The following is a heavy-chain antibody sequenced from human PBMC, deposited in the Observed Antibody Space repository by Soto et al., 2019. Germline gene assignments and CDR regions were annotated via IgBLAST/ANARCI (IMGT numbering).Heavy chain of an antibody. CDR1: GGTFGSYA. D-gene: IGHD2-2*01. CDR3: ARSQGSSTSLEIYYYYYYGMDV. CDR2: IIPIPGTA. J-gene: IGHJ6*02. Sequence: SVKVSCKASGGTFGSYAISWVRQAPGQGLEWMGGIIPIPGTANYAQKFQGRVTIAADESTSTAYMELSSLRSEDTAVYYCARSQGSSTSLEIYYYYYYGMDVWGQGTTVSVSS. V-gene: IGHV1-69*13.